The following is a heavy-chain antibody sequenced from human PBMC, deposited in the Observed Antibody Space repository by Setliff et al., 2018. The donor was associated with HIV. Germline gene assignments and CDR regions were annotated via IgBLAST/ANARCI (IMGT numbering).Heavy chain of an antibody. D-gene: IGHD2-2*01. V-gene: IGHV4-4*07. CDR2: IYPSGGT. CDR3: ARDEQYQLLLDY. CDR1: GDSMSPYY. Sequence: SETLSLTCSVFGDSMSPYYWSWIRQSASKGLEWIGRIYPSGGTIYNPSLRSRVTLSVDTSQNQFSLRLTSVTAADTAIYYCARDEQYQLLLDYWGQGTLVTVSS. J-gene: IGHJ4*02.